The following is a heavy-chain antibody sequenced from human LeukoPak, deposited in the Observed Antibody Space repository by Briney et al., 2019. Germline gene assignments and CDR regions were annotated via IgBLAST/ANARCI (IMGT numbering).Heavy chain of an antibody. J-gene: IGHJ5*02. D-gene: IGHD2-15*01. CDR3: ARDSGSQGFDP. CDR1: VYTFTSYG. CDR2: ISAYNGHS. Sequence: GGSAKVSFKCSVYTFTSYGISWVRQAPGQGVECMGFISAYNGHSNFAQKLKGRVTMTTDTSTSTAYMELRSLRSDDTAVYYCARDSGSQGFDPWGQGTLVTVSS. V-gene: IGHV1-18*01.